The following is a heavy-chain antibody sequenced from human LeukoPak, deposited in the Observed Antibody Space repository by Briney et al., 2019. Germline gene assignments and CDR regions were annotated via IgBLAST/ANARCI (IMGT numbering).Heavy chain of an antibody. Sequence: SETLSLTCSVSGDSISSRTYYWTWIRQYPEKGLELIGYIWNSGSTNYNPSLKSRVTVSVDTSKNQFSLTLTSVTAADTALYYCAADVSSTFPNWIDPWGKGTTVTVSS. CDR2: IWNSGST. CDR1: GDSISSRTYY. J-gene: IGHJ6*04. CDR3: AADVSSTFPNWIDP. D-gene: IGHD1-1*01. V-gene: IGHV4-31*03.